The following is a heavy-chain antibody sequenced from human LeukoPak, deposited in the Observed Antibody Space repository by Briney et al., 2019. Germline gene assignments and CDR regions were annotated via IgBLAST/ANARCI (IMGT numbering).Heavy chain of an antibody. V-gene: IGHV3-23*01. CDR1: GFTFSNAW. CDR2: ISGSGGST. CDR3: AKDKPDYDFWSGSVDY. D-gene: IGHD3-3*01. J-gene: IGHJ4*02. Sequence: GGALRLSCAASGFTFSNAWMSWVRQAPGKGLEWVSTISGSGGSTYYADSVKGRFTISRDNSKNTLYLQMNSLRAEDTAVYYCAKDKPDYDFWSGSVDYWGQGTLVTVSS.